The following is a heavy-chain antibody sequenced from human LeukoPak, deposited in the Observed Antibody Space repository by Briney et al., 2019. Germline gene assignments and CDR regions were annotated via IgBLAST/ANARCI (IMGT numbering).Heavy chain of an antibody. V-gene: IGHV1-69*06. J-gene: IGHJ4*02. D-gene: IGHD1-26*01. CDR3: ARVGPGSGSYFDY. CDR2: IIPIFGTA. Sequence: GASVKVSCKASGGTFSSYAISWVRQAPGQGLEWMGGIIPIFGTANYAQKFQGRVTITADKSTSTAYMELSSLRSEDTAVYYCARVGPGSGSYFDYWGQGTLVTVSS. CDR1: GGTFSSYA.